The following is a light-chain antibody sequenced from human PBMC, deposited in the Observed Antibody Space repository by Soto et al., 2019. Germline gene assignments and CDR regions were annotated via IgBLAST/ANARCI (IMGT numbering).Light chain of an antibody. Sequence: QSALTQPPSASGSPGQSVTISCTGTSSDVGGYNYVSWYQQYPGRAPKLMIYEVTKRPSGVPDRFSASKSGNTASLTVSGLQAEDEADYYCSSYAASNNFYFVFGGGTKLTV. CDR3: SSYAASNNFYFV. CDR2: EVT. V-gene: IGLV2-8*01. CDR1: SSDVGGYNY. J-gene: IGLJ3*02.